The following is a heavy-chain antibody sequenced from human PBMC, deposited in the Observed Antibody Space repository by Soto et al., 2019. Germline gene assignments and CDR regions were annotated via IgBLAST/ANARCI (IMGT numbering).Heavy chain of an antibody. D-gene: IGHD3-9*01. V-gene: IGHV2-5*02. J-gene: IGHJ3*01. CDR2: IYWDDDK. Sequence: QITLKESGPTLVKPTQTLTLTCTFSGFSLSTHGVGVAWIRQPPGKALEWLALIYWDDDKRYSPSLKARLAVTKDTSGNQVVLTMTNMDPVDTATYYCAHSAGYDYLTGYSLYAFDVWGQGTMVTVSS. CDR1: GFSLSTHGVG. CDR3: AHSAGYDYLTGYSLYAFDV.